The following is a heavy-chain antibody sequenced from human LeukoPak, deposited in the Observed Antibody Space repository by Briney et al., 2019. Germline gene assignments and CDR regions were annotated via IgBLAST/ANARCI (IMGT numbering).Heavy chain of an antibody. Sequence: SVTLSCNSSGSSFSNYYIHWVRQAPGPGLEWMGVITPSGGPTNDAPKFQGRVTMTRDMSTSIVYMELSSLRSEDTAVYYCARDAEQRISSKGIYSYYYIDVWGKGTTVTVSS. V-gene: IGHV1-46*01. D-gene: IGHD6-13*01. J-gene: IGHJ6*03. CDR3: ARDAEQRISSKGIYSYYYIDV. CDR1: GSSFSNYY. CDR2: ITPSGGPT.